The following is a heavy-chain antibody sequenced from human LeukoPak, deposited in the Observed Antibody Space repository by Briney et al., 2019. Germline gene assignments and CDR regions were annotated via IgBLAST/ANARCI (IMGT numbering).Heavy chain of an antibody. CDR3: TRSDGSYYYWRLDY. V-gene: IGHV3-73*01. D-gene: IGHD1-26*01. CDR2: IRSKANSYAT. CDR1: GFTFSGSA. J-gene: IGHJ4*02. Sequence: GGSLRLSCAASGFTFSGSAMHWVRQASGKGLEWVGRIRSKANSYATAYAASVKGRFTISRDDSKNTAYLQMNSLKTEDTAVYYCTRSDGSYYYWRLDYWGQGTLVTVSS.